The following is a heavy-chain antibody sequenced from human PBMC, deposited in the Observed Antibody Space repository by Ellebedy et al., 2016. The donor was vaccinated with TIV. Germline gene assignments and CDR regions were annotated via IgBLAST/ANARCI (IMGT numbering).Heavy chain of an antibody. CDR1: GGSFSDYY. CDR3: ARGRVLGPQPDYDLLTGYYRLDY. D-gene: IGHD3-9*01. CDR2: INHNGDT. J-gene: IGHJ4*02. V-gene: IGHV4-34*01. Sequence: SETLSLTXAVYGGSFSDYYWNWIRQTPGKGLEWIGEINHNGDTKYNTALKSRVSMLVDTSKNQFSLNLTSVTAADTAVYYCARGRVLGPQPDYDLLTGYYRLDYWGRGTLVTVSS.